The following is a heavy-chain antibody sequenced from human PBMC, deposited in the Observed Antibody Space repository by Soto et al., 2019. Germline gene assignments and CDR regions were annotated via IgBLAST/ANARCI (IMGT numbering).Heavy chain of an antibody. J-gene: IGHJ2*01. CDR3: ARGGVVVRGPGWYFDL. CDR2: VIPIFGTA. V-gene: IGHV1-69*01. Sequence: QVRLVQSGAEVKKPGSSVKVSCKASGGTFSSYAISWVRQAPGQGLERMGGVIPIFGTANYAQKFQGRVTITADESTSTAYMELSSLRSEDTAVYYCARGGVVVRGPGWYFDLWGRGTLVTVSS. D-gene: IGHD3-10*01. CDR1: GGTFSSYA.